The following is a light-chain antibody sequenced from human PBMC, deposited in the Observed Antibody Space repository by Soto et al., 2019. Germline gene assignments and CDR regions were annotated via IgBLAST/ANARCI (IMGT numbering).Light chain of an antibody. Sequence: DIQMTQSPSSLSASVGDRVTITCRASQSISTYLNWYQQKPGNAPKVLIFAASSLVSGVPSRFSGSGSGTDFTLTIPSLQPEDFATYYCQQSHSFPRTFGQGTKV. CDR1: QSISTY. CDR2: AAS. CDR3: QQSHSFPRT. J-gene: IGKJ1*01. V-gene: IGKV1-39*01.